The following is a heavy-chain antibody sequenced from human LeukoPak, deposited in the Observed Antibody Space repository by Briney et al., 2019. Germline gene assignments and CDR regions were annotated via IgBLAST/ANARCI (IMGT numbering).Heavy chain of an antibody. V-gene: IGHV3-74*01. J-gene: IGHJ6*03. CDR2: INSDGSST. CDR1: GFTFSSYW. Sequence: PGGSLRLSCAASGFTFSSYWMHWVRQAPGKGLVWVSRINSDGSSTSYADSVKGRFTISRDNAKNSLYLQMNSLRAEDTVLYYCARAPRGDYGDYYYYMDVWGKGTTVTVSS. D-gene: IGHD4-17*01. CDR3: ARAPRGDYGDYYYYMDV.